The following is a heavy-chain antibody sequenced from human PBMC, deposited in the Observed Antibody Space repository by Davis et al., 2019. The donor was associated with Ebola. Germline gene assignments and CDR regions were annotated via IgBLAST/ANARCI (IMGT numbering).Heavy chain of an antibody. J-gene: IGHJ5*02. CDR3: ARVQTGYYFDSSDSPSWFDP. V-gene: IGHV1-69*13. CDR2: IIPIFRSA. Sequence: SVKVSCKASGYTFTSYAMHWVRQAPGQGLEWMGSIIPIFRSANYAQNFQGRVTITADESTRTAYMELSSLRSEDTAVYYCARVQTGYYFDSSDSPSWFDPWGQGTLVTVSS. D-gene: IGHD3-22*01. CDR1: GYTFTSYA.